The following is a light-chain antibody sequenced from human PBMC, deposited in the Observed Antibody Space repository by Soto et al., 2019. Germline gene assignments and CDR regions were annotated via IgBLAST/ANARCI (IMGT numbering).Light chain of an antibody. CDR1: QSVSSY. CDR3: LQRINLLT. J-gene: IGKJ4*01. V-gene: IGKV3-11*01. Sequence: TILCLSLVTLSLRPQEGATLSCRASQSVSSYLAWYQQKPGQAPRLLIYDASNRATGIPARFSGSGSGTDFTLTISSLEPEDFAVYYCLQRINLLTFCGGANV. CDR2: DAS.